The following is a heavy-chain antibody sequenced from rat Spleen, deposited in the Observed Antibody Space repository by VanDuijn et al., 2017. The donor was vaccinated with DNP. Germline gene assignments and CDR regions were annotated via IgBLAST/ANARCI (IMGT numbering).Heavy chain of an antibody. D-gene: IGHD1-2*01. CDR1: GFTFSDYY. J-gene: IGHJ4*01. CDR2: ISYDGGST. CDR3: ARSTYYYSSYIYAMDA. Sequence: EVQLVESGGGLVQPGRSMKLSCAASGFTFSDYYMAWVRQAPTKGLEWVAYISYDGGSTYYGDSVKGRFTISRDNAKSTLYLQMNSLRSEDMATYYCARSTYYYSSYIYAMDAWGQGTSVTVSS. V-gene: IGHV5-22*01.